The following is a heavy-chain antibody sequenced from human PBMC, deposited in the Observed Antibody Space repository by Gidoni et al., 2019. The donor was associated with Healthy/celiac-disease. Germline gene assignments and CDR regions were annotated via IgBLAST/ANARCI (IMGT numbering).Heavy chain of an antibody. Sequence: QVQLQQWGAGLLKPSETLSLTCAVYGGSFSRYYWSWIRQPPGKGLEWIGEINHSGSTNYNPSLKSRVTISVDTSKNQFSLKLSSVTAADTAVYYCARSAGVGYSSGWYGQSLDYWGQGTLVTVSS. CDR3: ARSAGVGYSSGWYGQSLDY. D-gene: IGHD6-19*01. CDR1: GGSFSRYY. J-gene: IGHJ4*02. CDR2: INHSGST. V-gene: IGHV4-34*01.